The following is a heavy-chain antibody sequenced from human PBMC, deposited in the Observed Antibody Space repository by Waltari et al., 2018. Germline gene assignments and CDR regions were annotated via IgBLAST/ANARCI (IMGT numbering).Heavy chain of an antibody. V-gene: IGHV5-51*01. J-gene: IGHJ4*02. Sequence: EVQLVQSGAEVKKPGESLKISCKGSGYSFTSYWIGWVRQMPGKGREWMGIIYPGDSHPRYIPSFQGQVTISADKSIRTAYLQWSSLKASDPALYYCARLEGNSAGQATYYFDYWGPGTLVTVSS. CDR3: ARLEGNSAGQATYYFDY. CDR2: IYPGDSHP. D-gene: IGHD6-13*01. CDR1: GYSFTSYW.